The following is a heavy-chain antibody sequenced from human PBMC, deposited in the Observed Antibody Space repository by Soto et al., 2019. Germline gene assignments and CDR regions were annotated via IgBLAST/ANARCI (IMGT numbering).Heavy chain of an antibody. V-gene: IGHV2-5*02. J-gene: IGHJ4*02. CDR3: AHRVLRTVFGLVTTPAIYFAF. CDR1: GFSLTTSGVG. Sequence: QITLNESGPTVVRPTETLTLTCRFSGFSLTTSGVGVGWIRQSPGKAPEWLALIYWDDDKRYSASLKSRLTITQATSKNQVVLTVSDLDPTDTATYYCAHRVLRTVFGLVTTPAIYFAFWGQGTPVAVSS. D-gene: IGHD3-3*01. CDR2: IYWDDDK.